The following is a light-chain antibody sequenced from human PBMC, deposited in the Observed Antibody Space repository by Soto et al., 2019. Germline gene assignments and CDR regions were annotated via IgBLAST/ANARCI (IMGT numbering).Light chain of an antibody. V-gene: IGKV1-39*01. Sequence: DIQMTQSPSSLSESVGDRVTITCRASQIVSSYLNWYQQKPGKAPKLLIYAASGLQSGVSSRFTGSGSGTDFTLTISSLQPEDFATYYCQHSHDSPWTFGQGTKVEIK. J-gene: IGKJ1*01. CDR2: AAS. CDR3: QHSHDSPWT. CDR1: QIVSSY.